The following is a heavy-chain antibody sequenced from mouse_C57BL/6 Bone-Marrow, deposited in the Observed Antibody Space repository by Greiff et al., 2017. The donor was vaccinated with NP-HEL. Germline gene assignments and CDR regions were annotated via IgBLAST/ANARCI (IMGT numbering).Heavy chain of an antibody. CDR3: ASRNFWYFDV. CDR1: GFTFSCYG. CDR2: ISSGGSYT. V-gene: IGHV5-6*01. J-gene: IGHJ1*03. D-gene: IGHD2-1*01. Sequence: EVQGVESGGDLVKPGGSLKLSCAASGFTFSCYGMSWVRPTPEKRLEWVATISSGGSYTYYPDSVKGRFTISRDNAKNTLYLQMSSLKSEDTAMYYCASRNFWYFDVWGTGTTVTVSS.